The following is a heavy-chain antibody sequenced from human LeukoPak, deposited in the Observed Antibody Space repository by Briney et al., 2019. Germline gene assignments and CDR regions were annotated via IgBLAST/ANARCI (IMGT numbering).Heavy chain of an antibody. CDR1: GYTFTGYY. V-gene: IGHV1-2*02. CDR2: INPNSGGT. D-gene: IGHD3-3*01. Sequence: ASVKVSCKASGYTFTGYYMHWVRQAPEQGLEWMGWINPNSGGTNYAQKFQGRVTMTRDTSISTAYMELSRLRSDDTAVYYCARGARQSDFWSGYPIDYWGQGTLVTVSS. CDR3: ARGARQSDFWSGYPIDY. J-gene: IGHJ4*02.